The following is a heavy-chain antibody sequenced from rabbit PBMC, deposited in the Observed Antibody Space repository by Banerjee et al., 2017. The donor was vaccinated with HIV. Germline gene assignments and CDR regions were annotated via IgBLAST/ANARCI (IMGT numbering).Heavy chain of an antibody. CDR1: GFDFSSYG. D-gene: IGHD1-1*01. CDR3: ARGYASSTGYDL. Sequence: QEQLVESGGGLVTLGGSLKLSCKASGFDFSSYGISWVRQAPGKGLEWIAYIYPDYGSTDYASWVNGRFTISLDNAQNTVFLQMTSLTAADTATYFCARGYASSTGYDLWGPGTLVTVS. CDR2: IYPDYGST. J-gene: IGHJ6*01. V-gene: IGHV1S47*01.